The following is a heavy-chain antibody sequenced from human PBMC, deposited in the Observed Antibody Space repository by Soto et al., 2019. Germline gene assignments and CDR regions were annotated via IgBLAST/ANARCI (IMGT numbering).Heavy chain of an antibody. Sequence: ASVKVSCKASGYTFTSYDINWVRQATGQGLEWMGWMNPNSGNTGYAQKFQGRVTMTRNTSMSTAYMELSSLRSEDTAVYYCARGGPCSGGSCLYYYYYGMDVWGQGTTVTVSS. D-gene: IGHD2-15*01. CDR2: MNPNSGNT. J-gene: IGHJ6*02. CDR1: GYTFTSYD. CDR3: ARGGPCSGGSCLYYYYYGMDV. V-gene: IGHV1-8*01.